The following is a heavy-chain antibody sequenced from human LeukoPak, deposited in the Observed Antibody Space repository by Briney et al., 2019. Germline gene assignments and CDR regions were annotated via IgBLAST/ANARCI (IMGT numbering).Heavy chain of an antibody. Sequence: GSLRLSCAASGFTFSSYAMSWVRQAPGQGLEWVSGISGSGLSTYYADSMKGRFTISRDNSKNTLYLQMNSLRAEDTAVYYCAFPRAGDYGAPFDYWGQGTLVTVSS. V-gene: IGHV3-23*01. J-gene: IGHJ4*02. D-gene: IGHD4/OR15-4a*01. CDR3: AFPRAGDYGAPFDY. CDR2: ISGSGLST. CDR1: GFTFSSYA.